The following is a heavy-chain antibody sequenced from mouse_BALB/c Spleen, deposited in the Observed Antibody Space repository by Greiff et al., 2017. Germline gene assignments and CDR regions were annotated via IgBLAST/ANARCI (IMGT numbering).Heavy chain of an antibody. D-gene: IGHD1-1*01. Sequence: VQLQQSGPGLVAPSQSLSITCTVSGFSLTSYGVHWVRQPPGKGLEWLGVIWAGGSTNYNSALMSRLSISKDNSKSQVFLKMNSLQTDDTAMYYGARDEGDYYGGFAYWGQGTLVTVSA. J-gene: IGHJ3*01. CDR2: IWAGGST. V-gene: IGHV2-9*02. CDR1: GFSLTSYG. CDR3: ARDEGDYYGGFAY.